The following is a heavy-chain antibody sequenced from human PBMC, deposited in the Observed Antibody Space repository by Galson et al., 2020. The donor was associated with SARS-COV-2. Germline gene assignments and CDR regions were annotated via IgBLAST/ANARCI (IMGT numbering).Heavy chain of an antibody. CDR2: ISHDGSSR. V-gene: IGHV3-30*03. Sequence: GESLKISCAASGFAFSSYGMHWVRQAPDKGLHWVALISHDGSSRLYADSVKGRFTISRDNSKNTPYLQMNSLRPEETAVYYCARSPGDRDAFDSWGQGTLVTVSS. CDR3: ARSPGDRDAFDS. J-gene: IGHJ4*02. D-gene: IGHD7-27*01. CDR1: GFAFSSYG.